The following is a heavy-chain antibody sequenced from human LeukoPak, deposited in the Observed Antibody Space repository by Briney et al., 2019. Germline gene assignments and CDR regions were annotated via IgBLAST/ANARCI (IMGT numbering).Heavy chain of an antibody. CDR3: ANEQWLVPYGWFDP. CDR2: ISGSGGST. V-gene: IGHV3-23*01. Sequence: GGSLRLSCAASGFTFSDYYMSWIRQAPGKGLEWVSAISGSGGSTYYADSVKGRFTISRDNSKNTLYLQMNSLRAEDTAVYYCANEQWLVPYGWFDPWGQGTLVTVSS. J-gene: IGHJ5*02. CDR1: GFTFSDYY. D-gene: IGHD6-19*01.